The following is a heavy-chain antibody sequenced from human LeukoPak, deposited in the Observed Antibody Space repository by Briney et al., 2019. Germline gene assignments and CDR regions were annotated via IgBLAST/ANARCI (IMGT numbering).Heavy chain of an antibody. V-gene: IGHV3-23*01. Sequence: GGSLRLSCAASGFTFSSYAISWVRQAPGKGMEWVSAISGSGGSTYYADSVKGRFTISRDNSKNTLYLQMNSLRAEDTAVYYCANRPAYSGGLDYWGQGTLVTVSS. J-gene: IGHJ4*02. CDR1: GFTFSSYA. CDR2: ISGSGGST. D-gene: IGHD1-26*01. CDR3: ANRPAYSGGLDY.